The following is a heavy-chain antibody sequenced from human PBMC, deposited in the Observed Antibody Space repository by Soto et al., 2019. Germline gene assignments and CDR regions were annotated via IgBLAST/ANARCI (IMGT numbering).Heavy chain of an antibody. CDR2: IYHSGST. Sequence: SETLSLTCAVSGGSISSSNWWSWVRQPPGKGLEWIGEIYHSGSTNYNPSLKSRVTISVDKSKNQFSLKLSSVTAADTAVYYCAVFGHGSYQYYFDYWGQGTLVTVSS. V-gene: IGHV4-4*02. CDR3: AVFGHGSYQYYFDY. CDR1: GGSISSSNW. D-gene: IGHD1-26*01. J-gene: IGHJ4*02.